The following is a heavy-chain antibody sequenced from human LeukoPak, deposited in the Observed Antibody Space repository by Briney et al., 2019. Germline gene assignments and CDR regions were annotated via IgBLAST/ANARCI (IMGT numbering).Heavy chain of an antibody. CDR1: GYTFTSYA. CDR3: ARVRLGNYFDY. Sequence: ASVKVPCKASGYTFTSYAMHWVRQAPGQRLEWMGWINAGNGNTKYSQKFQGRVTITRDTSASTAYMELSSLRSEDTAVYYCARVRLGNYFDYWGQGTLVTVSS. V-gene: IGHV1-3*01. CDR2: INAGNGNT. D-gene: IGHD3-16*01. J-gene: IGHJ4*02.